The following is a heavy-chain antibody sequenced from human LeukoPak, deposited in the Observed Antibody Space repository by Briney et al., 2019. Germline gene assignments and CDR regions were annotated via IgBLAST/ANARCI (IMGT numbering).Heavy chain of an antibody. D-gene: IGHD3-22*01. CDR1: GFTFSSYA. CDR2: IKGDGSYK. J-gene: IGHJ4*02. CDR3: ATSADSSGND. Sequence: PGGSLRLSCAASGFTFSSYAMHWVRQAPGKGLEWVANIKGDGSYKYYVDSVKGRFTISRDNAKSSVYLQMNTLRAEDTAVYYCATSADSSGNDWGQGTLVTVSS. V-gene: IGHV3-7*03.